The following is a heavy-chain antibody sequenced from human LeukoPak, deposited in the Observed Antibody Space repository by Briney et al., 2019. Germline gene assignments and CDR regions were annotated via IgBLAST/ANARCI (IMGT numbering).Heavy chain of an antibody. Sequence: KPSETLSLTCTVSGGSISSYYWSWIRQPPGKGLEWIGYIYYSGSTNYNPSLKSRVTISVDTSKNQFSLKLSSVTAADTAVYYCARQSYSGSYPVDYWGQGTLVTVSS. CDR1: GGSISSYY. D-gene: IGHD1-26*01. V-gene: IGHV4-59*08. J-gene: IGHJ4*02. CDR2: IYYSGST. CDR3: ARQSYSGSYPVDY.